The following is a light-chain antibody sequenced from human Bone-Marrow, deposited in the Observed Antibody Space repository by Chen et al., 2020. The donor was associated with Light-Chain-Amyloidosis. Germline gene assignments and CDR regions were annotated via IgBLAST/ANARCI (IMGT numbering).Light chain of an antibody. CDR2: DDS. CDR1: NIGSTS. J-gene: IGLJ3*02. Sequence: SYVLTQPSSVSVAPGQTATIACGGNNIGSTSVHWYQQTPGQAPLLVVYDDSDRPSGIPERLSGSHSGNTATLTISRVEAGDEADYYCQVWGRSSDRPVFGGGTKLTVL. CDR3: QVWGRSSDRPV. V-gene: IGLV3-21*02.